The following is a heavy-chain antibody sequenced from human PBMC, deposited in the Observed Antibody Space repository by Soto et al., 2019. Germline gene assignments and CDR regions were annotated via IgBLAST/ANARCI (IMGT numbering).Heavy chain of an antibody. Sequence: GGSLRLSCAASGFTFSNAWMNWVRQAPGKGLEWVGRIKSKTDGGTTDYAAPVKGRFTISRDDSKNTLYLQMNSLKTEDTAVYYCTADYYDSSAFDYWGQGTLVTVSS. CDR3: TADYYDSSAFDY. D-gene: IGHD3-22*01. CDR2: IKSKTDGGTT. J-gene: IGHJ4*02. CDR1: GFTFSNAW. V-gene: IGHV3-15*07.